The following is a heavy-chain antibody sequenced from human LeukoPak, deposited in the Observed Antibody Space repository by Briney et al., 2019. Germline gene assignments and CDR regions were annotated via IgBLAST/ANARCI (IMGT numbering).Heavy chain of an antibody. CDR3: AKDQRRSTWNYGDALDF. CDR1: GFTFSSFA. D-gene: IGHD1-7*01. V-gene: IGHV3-30*01. J-gene: IGHJ3*01. CDR2: ISDDGSNT. Sequence: GGSLRLSRAASGFTFSSFAIHWVRQAPGKGLEWVAVISDDGSNTYYAYSVKGRFTISRDNSKNTVYLQMNSLRAEDTAVYYCAKDQRRSTWNYGDALDFWGQGTMVFVSS.